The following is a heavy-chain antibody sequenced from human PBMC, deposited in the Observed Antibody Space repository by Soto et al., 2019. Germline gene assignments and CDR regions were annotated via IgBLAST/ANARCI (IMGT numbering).Heavy chain of an antibody. D-gene: IGHD6-19*01. V-gene: IGHV3-30-3*01. Sequence: VQLVESGGGVVQPGRSLRLSCAASGFTFSSYAMHWVRQAPGKGLEWVAVISYDGSNKYYADSVKGRFTISRDNSKNTLYLQMNSLRAEDTAVYYCAREAGAGTLSFDCWGQGTLVTVSS. CDR1: GFTFSSYA. CDR3: AREAGAGTLSFDC. CDR2: ISYDGSNK. J-gene: IGHJ4*02.